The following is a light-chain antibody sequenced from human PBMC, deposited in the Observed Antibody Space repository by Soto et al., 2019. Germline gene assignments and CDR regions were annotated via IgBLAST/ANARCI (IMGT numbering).Light chain of an antibody. V-gene: IGKV1-6*01. CDR1: QGIRND. J-gene: IGKJ2*01. Sequence: AIHMTQSPSSLSASVGDRVTITCRASQGIRNDLGWYQQQPGKAPKLLIYAASTLQSGVPSRFSGSGSGTDFTLTISSLQPEDFATYYCLQDYTYPYTFGQGTKLEIK. CDR2: AAS. CDR3: LQDYTYPYT.